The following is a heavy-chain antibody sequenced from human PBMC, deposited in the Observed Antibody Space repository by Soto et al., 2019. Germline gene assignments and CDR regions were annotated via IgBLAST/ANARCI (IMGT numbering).Heavy chain of an antibody. CDR2: IWYDGTQK. CDR1: GFTFNTYS. D-gene: IGHD4-17*01. Sequence: QVQLEESGGGVVQPGRSLRLSCAASGFTFNTYSMHWVLQPPGKGLEWLAAIWYDGTQKYYADSVKGRFIISRDNSKKTLYLEMNSLRAEDTAVYYCARAGGTTVTGLWHFDSWGQGTLVTVSS. J-gene: IGHJ4*02. CDR3: ARAGGTTVTGLWHFDS. V-gene: IGHV3-33*01.